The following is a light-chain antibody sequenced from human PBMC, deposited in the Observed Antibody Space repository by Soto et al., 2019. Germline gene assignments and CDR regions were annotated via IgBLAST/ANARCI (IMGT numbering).Light chain of an antibody. Sequence: QSALTQPASVSGSPGQSITISCTGTSSDVGGYNYVSWYQQHPGKAPKLMIYDVSSRPSGVSNRFSGSKSGNTASLTISGLQAEDEADYYCISCTSSSTLLFGGGTKLTVL. CDR2: DVS. V-gene: IGLV2-14*01. CDR1: SSDVGGYNY. J-gene: IGLJ2*01. CDR3: ISCTSSSTLL.